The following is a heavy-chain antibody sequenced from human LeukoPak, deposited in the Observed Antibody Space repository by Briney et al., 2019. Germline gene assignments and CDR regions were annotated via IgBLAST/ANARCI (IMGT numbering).Heavy chain of an antibody. CDR2: INSDGSST. CDR3: ARANWNYGRDYMDV. J-gene: IGHJ6*03. D-gene: IGHD1-7*01. CDR1: GFTFSSYW. V-gene: IGHV3-74*01. Sequence: GGSLRLSCAASGFTFSSYWMHWVRQAAGKGLVWVSRINSDGSSTSYADSGKGRFTISRDNAKNTLYLQMNSLRAEDTAVYYCARANWNYGRDYMDVWGKGTTVTVSS.